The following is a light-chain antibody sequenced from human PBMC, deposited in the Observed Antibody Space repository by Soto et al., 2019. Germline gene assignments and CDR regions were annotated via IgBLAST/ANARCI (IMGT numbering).Light chain of an antibody. Sequence: QSVLTQPPSASGSPGQSVTISCTGTSSDVGGYNYVSWYQQHPGKAPKLMIYEVSKRPSGVPDRFSGSKSGNTASLTVSGLQAEDEADYYCSSYRSIGTLVFGTGTKLTVL. V-gene: IGLV2-8*01. CDR3: SSYRSIGTLV. CDR2: EVS. J-gene: IGLJ1*01. CDR1: SSDVGGYNY.